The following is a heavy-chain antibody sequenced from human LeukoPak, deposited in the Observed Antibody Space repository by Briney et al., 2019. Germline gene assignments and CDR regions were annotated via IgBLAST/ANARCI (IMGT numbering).Heavy chain of an antibody. V-gene: IGHV1-2*02. CDR3: ARDNSVEDTAWWFDP. J-gene: IGHJ5*02. D-gene: IGHD4-23*01. CDR2: INPNSGGT. CDR1: GYIFTGYY. Sequence: ASVKVSCKASGYIFTGYYMHWVRQAPGQGLEWMGWINPNSGGTNYAQKFQGRVTMTRDTSISTAYMELSSLRSEDTAVYYCARDNSVEDTAWWFDPWGQGTLVTVSS.